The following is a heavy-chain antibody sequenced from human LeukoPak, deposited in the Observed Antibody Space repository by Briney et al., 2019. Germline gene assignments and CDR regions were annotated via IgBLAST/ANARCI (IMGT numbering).Heavy chain of an antibody. CDR1: GGTFSSHT. CDR3: ARSTAMVTTGAFDY. D-gene: IGHD5-18*01. V-gene: IGHV1-69*02. Sequence: ASVKVSCKASGGTFSSHTISWVRQAPGQGLEWMGRIIPILGIAKDAQKFQGRVTITADKSTSTVYMELSSLRSEDTAVYYCARSTAMVTTGAFDYWGQGTLVTVSS. CDR2: IIPILGIA. J-gene: IGHJ4*02.